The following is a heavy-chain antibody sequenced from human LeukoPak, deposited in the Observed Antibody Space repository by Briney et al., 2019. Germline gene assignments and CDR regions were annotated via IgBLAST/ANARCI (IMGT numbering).Heavy chain of an antibody. CDR2: INPNSGGT. CDR1: GYTFTGYY. D-gene: IGHD3-9*01. CDR3: ATTNLNYDILTGYYIPNDAFDI. Sequence: ASVKVSCKASGYTFTGYYMHWVRQAPGQGLEWMGWINPNSGGTNYAQKFQGRVTMTRDTSISTAYMELSRLRSDDTAVYYCATTNLNYDILTGYYIPNDAFDIWGQGTMVTVSS. V-gene: IGHV1-2*02. J-gene: IGHJ3*02.